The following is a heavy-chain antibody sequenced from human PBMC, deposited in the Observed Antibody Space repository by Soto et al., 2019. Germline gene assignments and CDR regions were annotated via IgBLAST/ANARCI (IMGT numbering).Heavy chain of an antibody. CDR2: IYYSGST. Sequence: ASETLSLTCTVSGGSISSYYWSWIRQPPGKGLEWIGYIYYSGSTNYNPSLKSRVTISVDTSKNQFSLKLSSVTAADTAVYYCARGYYGSRRYNWAPDYWGQGTLVTVSS. J-gene: IGHJ4*02. CDR3: ARGYYGSRRYNWAPDY. V-gene: IGHV4-59*01. D-gene: IGHD3-10*01. CDR1: GGSISSYY.